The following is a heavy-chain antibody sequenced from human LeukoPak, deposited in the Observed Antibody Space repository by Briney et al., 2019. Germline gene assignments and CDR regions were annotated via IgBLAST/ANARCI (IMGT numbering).Heavy chain of an antibody. CDR3: ARRTLTTFGIVLNYDAFDI. CDR1: GYTFTSYD. V-gene: IGHV1-8*01. D-gene: IGHD3-10*02. CDR2: MNPNSGHT. J-gene: IGHJ3*02. Sequence: ASVKVSCKASGYTFTSYDINWVRQATGQGHEWMGWMNPNSGHTGYAQKFQGRVTMTRNTSISTAYMELSSLRSEDTAVYYCARRTLTTFGIVLNYDAFDIWGQGTMVTVSS.